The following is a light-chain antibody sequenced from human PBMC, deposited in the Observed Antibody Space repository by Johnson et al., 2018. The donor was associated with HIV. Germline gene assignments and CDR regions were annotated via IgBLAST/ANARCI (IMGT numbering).Light chain of an antibody. CDR3: GKWDTRLSGGHV. CDR2: DNN. Sequence: QSVLTQPPSVSAAPGQKVTISCSGSSSNIGNNYVSWYQQLPGTAPKLLIYDNNKRPSGIPDRFSGSKSGTSATLGITGLQTGDEADYYCGKWDTRLSGGHVFGTGTKVTVL. V-gene: IGLV1-51*01. J-gene: IGLJ1*01. CDR1: SSNIGNNY.